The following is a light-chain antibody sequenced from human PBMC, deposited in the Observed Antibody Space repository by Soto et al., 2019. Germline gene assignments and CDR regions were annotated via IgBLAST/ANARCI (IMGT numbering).Light chain of an antibody. J-gene: IGKJ3*01. CDR3: QRTYNAPFT. Sequence: DIPMTQSPSSLSAFVGDTVTINCRATDSIDRYLNWYQQKPGQAPRVLITAASTLESGVPSRFSGSGSGTYFTLTINNLQPEDFATYYCQRTYNAPFTFGPGTKVSMK. V-gene: IGKV1-39*01. CDR1: DSIDRY. CDR2: AAS.